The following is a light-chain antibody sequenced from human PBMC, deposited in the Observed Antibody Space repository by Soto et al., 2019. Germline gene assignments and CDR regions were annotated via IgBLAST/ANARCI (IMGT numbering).Light chain of an antibody. CDR2: KVS. Sequence: DVVMTQSPLSLPVTLGQPASISCRSSQSLVYSDGNTYLSWFQQGPGQSPRRLIYKVSNRDSGVPDRFSGSGSGTDFTLKISRVEAEDVGVYYCMQGTHWPPTFGQGTRREIK. J-gene: IGKJ5*01. CDR3: MQGTHWPPT. V-gene: IGKV2-30*01. CDR1: QSLVYSDGNTY.